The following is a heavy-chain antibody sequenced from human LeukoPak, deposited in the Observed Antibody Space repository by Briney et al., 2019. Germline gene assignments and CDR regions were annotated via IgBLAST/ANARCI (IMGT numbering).Heavy chain of an antibody. CDR3: AKGPSSSWYRYFDY. Sequence: GGSLRLFCAASGFTFSSYAMSWVRQAPGKGLEWVSAISGSGDNTYYADSVKGRFTISRDNSKNTLYLQMNSLRAGDTAVYYCAKGPSSSWYRYFDYWGQGTLVTVSS. V-gene: IGHV3-23*01. J-gene: IGHJ4*02. CDR1: GFTFSSYA. CDR2: ISGSGDNT. D-gene: IGHD6-13*01.